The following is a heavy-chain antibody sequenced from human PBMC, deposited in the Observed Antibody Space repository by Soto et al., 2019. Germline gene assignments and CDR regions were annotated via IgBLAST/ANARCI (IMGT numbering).Heavy chain of an antibody. D-gene: IGHD3-10*01. Sequence: GSLRLSCAASGFTFSDYYMSWIRQAPGKGLEWVSYISSSGSTKYYADSVKGRFTISRDNAKNSLYLQMNSLRAEDTAVYYCAREPLYYGYMDVWGKGTTVTVSS. V-gene: IGHV3-11*01. CDR3: AREPLYYGYMDV. J-gene: IGHJ6*03. CDR2: ISSSGSTK. CDR1: GFTFSDYY.